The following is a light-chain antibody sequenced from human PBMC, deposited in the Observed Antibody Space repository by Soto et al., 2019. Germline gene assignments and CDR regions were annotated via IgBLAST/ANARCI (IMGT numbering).Light chain of an antibody. J-gene: IGLJ3*02. CDR3: AAWDDSLKGWV. Sequence: QSVLTQSPSASGTPGQRVTISCSGSSSNIGSETANWYQQLPGTAPKLLIYSNNQRPSGVPDRFSGSKSGTSASLAISGLQSEDEAEYYCAAWDDSLKGWVFGGGTKLTVL. V-gene: IGLV1-44*01. CDR2: SNN. CDR1: SSNIGSET.